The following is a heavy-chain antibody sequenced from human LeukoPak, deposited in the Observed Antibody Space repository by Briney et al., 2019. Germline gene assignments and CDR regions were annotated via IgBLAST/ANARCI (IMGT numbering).Heavy chain of an antibody. D-gene: IGHD5-24*01. Sequence: SETLSLTCTVSGGSISSYYWSWIRQPPGKGPEWIGYIYYSGSTNYNPSLKSRVTISVDTSKNQFSLKLSSVTAADTAVYYCARAIRARDWFDPWGQGTLVTVSS. CDR2: IYYSGST. J-gene: IGHJ5*02. CDR1: GGSISSYY. CDR3: ARAIRARDWFDP. V-gene: IGHV4-59*01.